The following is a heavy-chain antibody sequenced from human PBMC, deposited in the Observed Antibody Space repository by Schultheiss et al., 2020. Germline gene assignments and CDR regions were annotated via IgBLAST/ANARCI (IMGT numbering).Heavy chain of an antibody. Sequence: GGSLRLSCAASGFTFSSYAMHWVRQAPGKGLEWVSGISWNSGTIGYADSVKGRFTISRDNAKNSLYLQMNSLRAEDTALYYCAKGQWLLKTDFDYWGQGTLVSVSS. V-gene: IGHV3-9*01. J-gene: IGHJ4*02. CDR2: ISWNSGTI. CDR1: GFTFSSYA. CDR3: AKGQWLLKTDFDY. D-gene: IGHD6-19*01.